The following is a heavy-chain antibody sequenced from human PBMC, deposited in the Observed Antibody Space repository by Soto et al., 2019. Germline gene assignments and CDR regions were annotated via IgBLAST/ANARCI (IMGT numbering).Heavy chain of an antibody. CDR2: IYYSGST. CDR1: GGNY. J-gene: IGHJ1*01. CDR3: ASGGWGNRGLH. Sequence: GGNYVCRIRHQPRKGLEWIGYIYYSGSTNYNPSLKSRVTISIDTSKNQFSLKLSSVTAADTVVYYCASGGWGNRGLHCGQRTRVTVS. V-gene: IGHV4-61*08. D-gene: IGHD3-16*01.